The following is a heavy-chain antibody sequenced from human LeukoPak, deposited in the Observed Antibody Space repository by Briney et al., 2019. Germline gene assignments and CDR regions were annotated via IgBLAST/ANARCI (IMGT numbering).Heavy chain of an antibody. V-gene: IGHV3-21*04. J-gene: IGHJ4*02. Sequence: GGSLRLSCAVSGFTFSSYSMSWVRQAPGKGLEWVSSISSSGTYKYYAGSVKGRFTISRDNAKNSLYLQMNSLRAEDTAVYYCANGRLYYDYVWGSYRSFDYWGQGTLVTVSS. CDR3: ANGRLYYDYVWGSYRSFDY. CDR2: ISSSGTYK. CDR1: GFTFSSYS. D-gene: IGHD3-16*02.